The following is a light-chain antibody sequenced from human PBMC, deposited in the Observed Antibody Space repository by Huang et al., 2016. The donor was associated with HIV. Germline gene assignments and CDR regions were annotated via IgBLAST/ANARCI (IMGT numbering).Light chain of an antibody. J-gene: IGKJ2*01. CDR3: QQGAVNPRT. V-gene: IGKV1-39*01. CDR1: QNINRY. CDR2: GAS. Sequence: DIQITQSPSSLSASVGDRVIITCRASQNINRYLNWYQQQPGKAPKLLISGASKLQSRVPSSFSGSGSGTHFTLAISSLQPEDSATYYCQQGAVNPRTFGQGTKLEI.